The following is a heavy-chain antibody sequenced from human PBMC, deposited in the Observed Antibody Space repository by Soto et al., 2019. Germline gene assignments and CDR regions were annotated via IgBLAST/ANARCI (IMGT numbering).Heavy chain of an antibody. CDR1: WYTFDNHY. Sequence: GGSVKVSCKASWYTFDNHYLHWGGQGPGQGLEWMGVIHPSGGGTTYAQKFLGRVTVTRDTSTSTVFMELSSLRSDDTAVYYCARGGHIAVVTASFDYWGQGTLVTVSS. J-gene: IGHJ4*02. CDR3: ARGGHIAVVTASFDY. CDR2: IHPSGGGT. V-gene: IGHV1-46*02. D-gene: IGHD2-21*02.